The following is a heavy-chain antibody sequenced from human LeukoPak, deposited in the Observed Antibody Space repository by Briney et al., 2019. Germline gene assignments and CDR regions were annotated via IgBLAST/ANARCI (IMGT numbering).Heavy chain of an antibody. Sequence: PSETLSLTCTVSGDSISSFWWNWIRQPPGKGLEWIGCIHYSGSTKYNPSLKSRVAISVDTSKNQFSLKLTSVTAADTAVYYCAREGSVTAFDIWGQGTMVTVSS. V-gene: IGHV4-59*01. J-gene: IGHJ3*02. D-gene: IGHD3-10*01. CDR2: IHYSGST. CDR1: GDSISSFW. CDR3: AREGSVTAFDI.